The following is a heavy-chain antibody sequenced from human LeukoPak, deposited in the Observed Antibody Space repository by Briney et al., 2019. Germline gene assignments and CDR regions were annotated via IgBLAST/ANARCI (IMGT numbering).Heavy chain of an antibody. CDR2: IYHSGST. V-gene: IGHV4-59*01. CDR3: ARALREYSYGPFDY. CDR1: GGSINNYY. D-gene: IGHD5-18*01. Sequence: PSETLSLTCTVSGGSINNYYWSWIRQPPEKGLEGIGYIYHSGSTNHNPSLKSRVTISVDTSKNQFSLKLISVTAADTAVYHCARALREYSYGPFDYWGQGTLVTVSS. J-gene: IGHJ4*02.